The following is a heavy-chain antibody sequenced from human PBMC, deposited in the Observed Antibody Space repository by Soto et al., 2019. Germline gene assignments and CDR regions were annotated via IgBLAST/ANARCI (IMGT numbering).Heavy chain of an antibody. CDR1: GFTFRNYA. J-gene: IGHJ6*02. Sequence: QVQLVESGGGVVQPGRSLRLSCAASGFTFRNYAMHWVRQAPGKGLECVAVISYDGGNKFYRDYVKGRFTISRDNSKKTLYLPINSQRYEDTAVYYCARGDREDIAVVVGVRPGEYGVDVWVQVTTLTVSS. CDR3: ARGDREDIAVVVGVRPGEYGVDV. D-gene: IGHD2-15*01. CDR2: ISYDGGNK. V-gene: IGHV3-30-3*01.